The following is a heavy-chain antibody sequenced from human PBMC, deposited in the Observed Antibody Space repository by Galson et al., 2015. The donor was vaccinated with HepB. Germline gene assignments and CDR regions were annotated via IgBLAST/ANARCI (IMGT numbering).Heavy chain of an antibody. V-gene: IGHV1-18*01. CDR1: GYTFTSYG. J-gene: IGHJ4*02. D-gene: IGHD6-13*01. CDR3: AIIAAAGTFDY. Sequence: SVKVSCKASGYTFTSYGISWVRRAPGQGLEWMGWISAYNGNTNYAQKLQGRVTMTTDTSTSTAYMELRSLRSDDTAVYYCAIIAAAGTFDYWGQGTLVTVSS. CDR2: ISAYNGNT.